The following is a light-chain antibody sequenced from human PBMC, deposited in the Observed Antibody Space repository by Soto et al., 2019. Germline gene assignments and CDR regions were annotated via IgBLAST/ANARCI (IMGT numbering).Light chain of an antibody. CDR3: QQRSNWPGT. Sequence: EVVLTQSPATLSLSPGERATLSCGASQSVTTYLAWYRQNPGQAPRLLIYDASKRATGIPARFSGSGSGTDFTLTISSLEPEDFAVYYCQQRSNWPGTFGGGTKVEIK. CDR2: DAS. V-gene: IGKV3-11*01. CDR1: QSVTTY. J-gene: IGKJ4*01.